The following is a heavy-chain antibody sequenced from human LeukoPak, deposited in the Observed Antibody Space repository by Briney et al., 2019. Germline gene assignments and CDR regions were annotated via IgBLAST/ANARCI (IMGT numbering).Heavy chain of an antibody. CDR3: VKGGSSWYPDY. J-gene: IGHJ4*02. V-gene: IGHV3-30*02. CDR1: GFTFSSYA. D-gene: IGHD6-13*01. Sequence: GGSLRLSCAASGFTFSSYAMHWVRQAPGKGLEWVAFIRHDGSYKYYADSVKGRFTISRDNSGNTLNLQMNSLRAEDTAVHYCVKGGSSWYPDYWGQGTLVTVSS. CDR2: IRHDGSYK.